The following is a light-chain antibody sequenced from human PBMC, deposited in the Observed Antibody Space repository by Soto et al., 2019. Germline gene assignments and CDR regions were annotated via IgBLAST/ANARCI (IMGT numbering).Light chain of an antibody. Sequence: DMHMTQSPSCLSAALGDRVTITCQASQNINNYLNCYQQKPGRAPKLLIYDASNLEAGVPSRFRGSGSGTDFTFTISRLQPEDIATYYCRQYENLPTFGQGTRLEIK. CDR1: QNINNY. V-gene: IGKV1-33*01. J-gene: IGKJ5*01. CDR3: RQYENLPT. CDR2: DAS.